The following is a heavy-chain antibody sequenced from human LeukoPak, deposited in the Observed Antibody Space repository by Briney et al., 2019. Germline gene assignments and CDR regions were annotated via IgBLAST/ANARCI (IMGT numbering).Heavy chain of an antibody. D-gene: IGHD3-9*01. CDR2: MYYSGST. CDR1: GGSISSSNYY. J-gene: IGHJ4*02. CDR3: ARQRYFDLLPDY. Sequence: PSETLSLTCTVSGGSISSSNYYWGWIRPPPGKGLEWIGSMYYSGSTYYTPSLKSRVTISADTSKNQFSLKLSSGTAADTAVYYCARQRYFDLLPDYWGEGTLVTVSS. V-gene: IGHV4-39*01.